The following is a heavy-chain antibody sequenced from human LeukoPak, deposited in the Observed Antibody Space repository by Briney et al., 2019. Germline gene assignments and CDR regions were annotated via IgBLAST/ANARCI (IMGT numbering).Heavy chain of an antibody. CDR1: GYTFTSYG. Sequence: GASVKVSCKASGYTFTSYGISWVRQAPGQGLEWMGWISAYNGNTNYAQKLQGRVTMTTDTSTSTAYMELRSLRSDDTAVYYCAREKRGELLWFGESIGDYWGQGTLVTVSS. D-gene: IGHD3-10*01. J-gene: IGHJ4*02. V-gene: IGHV1-18*01. CDR2: ISAYNGNT. CDR3: AREKRGELLWFGESIGDY.